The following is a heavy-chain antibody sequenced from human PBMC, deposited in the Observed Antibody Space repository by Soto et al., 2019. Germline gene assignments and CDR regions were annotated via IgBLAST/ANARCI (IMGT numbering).Heavy chain of an antibody. CDR3: ARRIAVDVAGFDY. J-gene: IGHJ4*02. V-gene: IGHV5-10-1*01. D-gene: IGHD6-19*01. Sequence: PSFQGHVTISADKSISTAYLQWSSLKASDTAMYYYARRIAVDVAGFDYWGQGTLVTVSS.